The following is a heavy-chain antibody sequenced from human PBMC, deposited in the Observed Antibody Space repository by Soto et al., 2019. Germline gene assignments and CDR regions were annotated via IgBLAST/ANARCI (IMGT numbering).Heavy chain of an antibody. CDR1: GFTFDDYT. CDR2: ISWDGGST. D-gene: IGHD4-17*01. Sequence: GGSLRLSCAASGFTFDDYTMHWVRQAPGKGLEWVSLISWDGGSTYYADSVKGRFTISRDNSKNSRYLQMNSLRTEDTALYYCARKTTTAFDYWGQGTLVTVSS. CDR3: ARKTTTAFDY. J-gene: IGHJ4*02. V-gene: IGHV3-43*01.